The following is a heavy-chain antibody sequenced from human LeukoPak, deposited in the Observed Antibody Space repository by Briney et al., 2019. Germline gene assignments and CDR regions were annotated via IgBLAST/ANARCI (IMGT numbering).Heavy chain of an antibody. V-gene: IGHV3-23*01. J-gene: IGHJ3*02. CDR3: AKAHLQLSDAFDI. CDR1: GFTFSSYA. D-gene: IGHD2-2*01. Sequence: GGSLRLSCAASGFTFSSYAMSLVRQAPGKGLEWVSAISGSGGSTYYADSVKGRFTISRDNSKNTLYLQVNSLRAEDTAVYYCAKAHLQLSDAFDIWGQGTMVTVSS. CDR2: ISGSGGST.